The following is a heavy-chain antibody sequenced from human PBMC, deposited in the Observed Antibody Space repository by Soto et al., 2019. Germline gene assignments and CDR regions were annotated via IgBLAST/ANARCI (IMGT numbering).Heavy chain of an antibody. Sequence: WETLSLTCAVYGGSFSGYYWSWIRQPPGKGLEWIGEINHSGSTNYNPSLKSRVTISVDTSKNQFSLKLSSVTAADTAVYYCASTWYYDFWSGYYLDVWGQGTTVTVSS. J-gene: IGHJ6*02. CDR3: ASTWYYDFWSGYYLDV. CDR1: GGSFSGYY. CDR2: INHSGST. V-gene: IGHV4-34*01. D-gene: IGHD3-3*01.